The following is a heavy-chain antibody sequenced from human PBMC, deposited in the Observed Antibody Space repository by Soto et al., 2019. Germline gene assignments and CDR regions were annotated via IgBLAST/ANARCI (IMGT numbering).Heavy chain of an antibody. CDR3: ARVEGDGYNYNNWFDP. CDR1: VGSLSSYY. CDR2: VYYSGRT. V-gene: IGHV4-59*01. D-gene: IGHD5-12*01. J-gene: IGHJ5*02. Sequence: SETLSLTCIVLVGSLSSYYWSWIRQPPGKGLEWIGYVYYSGRTNYSPSRKSRVTISVDTSKNQFSLKLDSVTPADTAVYYCARVEGDGYNYNNWFDPWGRGTLVTVSS.